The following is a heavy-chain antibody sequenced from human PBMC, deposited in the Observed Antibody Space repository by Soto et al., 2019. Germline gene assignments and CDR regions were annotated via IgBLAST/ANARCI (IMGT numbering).Heavy chain of an antibody. CDR2: IYYSGST. V-gene: IGHV4-59*01. D-gene: IGHD3-10*01. CDR1: GGSISSYY. J-gene: IGHJ4*02. Sequence: SETLSLTCTVSGGSISSYYWSWIRQPPGKGLEWIGYIYYSGSTNYNPSLKSRVTISVDTSKNQFSLKLSSVTAADTAVYYCARGGPRDYFDYWGQGTLVTVSS. CDR3: ARGGPRDYFDY.